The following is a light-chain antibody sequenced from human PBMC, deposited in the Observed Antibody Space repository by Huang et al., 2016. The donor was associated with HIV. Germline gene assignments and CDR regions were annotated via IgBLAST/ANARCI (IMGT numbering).Light chain of an antibody. CDR3: QQYNNWPPFT. CDR2: GAF. J-gene: IGKJ3*01. CDR1: QSVGSN. Sequence: EIVMTQSPATLSVSPGERATLSCRASQSVGSNLAWYQQKPGQAPRLLIYGAFTRATGIPARFSGSGSGTEFTLTISSLQSEDSAVYYCQQYNNWPPFTFGPGTKVDIK. V-gene: IGKV3-15*01.